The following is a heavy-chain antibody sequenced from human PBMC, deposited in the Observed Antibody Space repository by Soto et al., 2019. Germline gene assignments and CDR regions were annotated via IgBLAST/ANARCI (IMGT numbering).Heavy chain of an antibody. CDR3: ARVAY. Sequence: GGSLRLSCEASGFTFSRVSMNWVRQVPGKGLEWVASISSASSETRYTDSVKGRFIISRDNAQNSLFLQMNTLRPEDSAIYCRARVAYWGPGTQVTVSS. CDR2: ISSASSET. V-gene: IGHV3-21*01. CDR1: GFTFSRVS. J-gene: IGHJ4*02.